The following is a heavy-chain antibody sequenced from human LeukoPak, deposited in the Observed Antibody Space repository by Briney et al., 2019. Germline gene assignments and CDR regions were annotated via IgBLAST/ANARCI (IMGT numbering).Heavy chain of an antibody. CDR2: ISSSGSTI. D-gene: IGHD5-18*01. Sequence: GGSLRLSCAASGFIFSDYYMNWVRQAPGKGLEWVSYISSSGSTIYYADSVKGRFTISRDNAKNSVYLQMNSLRAEDTAVYYCASGGGYSYGVDYWGQGTLVTVSS. J-gene: IGHJ4*02. V-gene: IGHV3-11*01. CDR3: ASGGGYSYGVDY. CDR1: GFIFSDYY.